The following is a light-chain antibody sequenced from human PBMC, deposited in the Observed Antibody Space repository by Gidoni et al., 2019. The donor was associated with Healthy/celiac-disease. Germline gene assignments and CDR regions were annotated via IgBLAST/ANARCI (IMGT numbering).Light chain of an antibody. V-gene: IGLV3-1*01. J-gene: IGLJ1*01. CDR3: QAWDSSTFYV. CDR2: QDS. Sequence: SYELTQPPSVSVSPGQTASITCSGDKLGDKYACLYQQEPGQSPVLVIYQDSNRPSVIPGRFSGANSGNPATLTISGTQAMDEADYYCQAWDSSTFYVFGTWTKVTVL. CDR1: KLGDKY.